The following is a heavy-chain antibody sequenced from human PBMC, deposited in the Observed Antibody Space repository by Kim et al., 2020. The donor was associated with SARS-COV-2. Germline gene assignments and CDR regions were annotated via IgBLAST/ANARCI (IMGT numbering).Heavy chain of an antibody. Sequence: SETLSLTCTVSGGSISSSSYYWGWIRQPPGKGLEWIGSIYYSGSTYYNPSLKSRVTISVDTSKNQFSLKLSSVTAADTAVYYCARSMGIAAAGTDYFDYWGQGTLVTVSS. CDR1: GGSISSSSYY. D-gene: IGHD6-13*01. CDR2: IYYSGST. CDR3: ARSMGIAAAGTDYFDY. J-gene: IGHJ4*02. V-gene: IGHV4-39*07.